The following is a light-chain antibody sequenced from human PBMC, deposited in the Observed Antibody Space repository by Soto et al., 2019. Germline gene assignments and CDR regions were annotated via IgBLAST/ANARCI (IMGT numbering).Light chain of an antibody. V-gene: IGKV1-39*01. CDR3: HQSDSTPLT. CDR1: QSISTY. Sequence: DIQMTQSPSSLSASVGDRVTITCRASQSISTYLNWYQQKPGKAPKLLIYAASSLQSGVPSRFSGSGSGTDFTLTISSLQPEDFATYYCHQSDSTPLTFGGGTKVAIK. CDR2: AAS. J-gene: IGKJ4*01.